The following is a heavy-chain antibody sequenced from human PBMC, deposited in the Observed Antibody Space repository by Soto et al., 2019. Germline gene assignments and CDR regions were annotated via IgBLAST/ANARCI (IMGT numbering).Heavy chain of an antibody. Sequence: EVQLVETGGGLIQSGGSLRLSCAASGFTVSSNDMSWVRQAPGKGLEWVSVIYSGGSTHDADSVKGRFTISRDNSKNTVSLQVNSLRVEDTAVYYCASSSRKDYYFAMDAWGQGTTVIVAS. D-gene: IGHD6-6*01. CDR3: ASSSRKDYYFAMDA. V-gene: IGHV3-53*02. CDR1: GFTVSSND. J-gene: IGHJ6*02. CDR2: IYSGGST.